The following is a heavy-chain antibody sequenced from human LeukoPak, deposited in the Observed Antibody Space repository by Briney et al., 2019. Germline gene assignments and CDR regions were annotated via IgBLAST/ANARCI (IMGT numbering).Heavy chain of an antibody. D-gene: IGHD6-19*01. Sequence: GGSLRLSCAASGFTFSSYSMNWVRQAPGKGLEWVSSISSSSSYIYYADSVKGRFTISRDNAKNSLYLQMNSLRAEDTAAYYCARVGWKEVDREFVYWGQGTLVTISS. V-gene: IGHV3-21*01. CDR3: ARVGWKEVDREFVY. CDR1: GFTFSSYS. J-gene: IGHJ4*02. CDR2: ISSSSSYI.